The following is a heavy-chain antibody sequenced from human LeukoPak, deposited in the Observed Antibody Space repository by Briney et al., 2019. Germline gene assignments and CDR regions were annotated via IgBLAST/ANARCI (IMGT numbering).Heavy chain of an antibody. CDR1: GGSISSSNW. Sequence: WETLSLTCAVSGGSISSSNWWSWVRQPPGKGLEWIGEIYHSGSTNYNPSLKSRVTISVDKSKNQFSLKLSSVTAADTAVYYCARDRYYYDSTGYYQLDYWGQGTLVTVSS. D-gene: IGHD3-22*01. V-gene: IGHV4-4*02. CDR3: ARDRYYYDSTGYYQLDY. CDR2: IYHSGST. J-gene: IGHJ4*02.